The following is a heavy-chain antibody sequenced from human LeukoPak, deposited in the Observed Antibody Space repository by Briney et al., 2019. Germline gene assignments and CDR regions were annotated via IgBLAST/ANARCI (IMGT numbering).Heavy chain of an antibody. CDR3: ARDPPGRGTTNYFDY. V-gene: IGHV1-2*02. Sequence: ASVKVSCKPSGYTFTGYYMHWVRQAPGQGLEWMGWINPNSGDTNYAQKFQGRVTMTRDTSISTAYMELSRPRSDDTAVYYCARDPPGRGTTNYFDYWGQGTLVTVSS. CDR2: INPNSGDT. CDR1: GYTFTGYY. D-gene: IGHD4-17*01. J-gene: IGHJ4*02.